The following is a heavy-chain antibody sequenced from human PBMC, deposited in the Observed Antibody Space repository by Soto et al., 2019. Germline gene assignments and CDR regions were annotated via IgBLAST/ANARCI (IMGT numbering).Heavy chain of an antibody. CDR3: AMLGGWSGGSNDMDV. D-gene: IGHD6-19*01. Sequence: GGSLRLSCTASGFTFGDYAMGWFRQAPGKGLEWVGFIRSNAYGGTTEYAASVKGRFTISRDDSKNSLYLQMNSLKTEDTAVYYCAMLGGWSGGSNDMDVWGQGTTVTVSS. V-gene: IGHV3-49*03. CDR1: GFTFGDYA. J-gene: IGHJ6*02. CDR2: IRSNAYGGTT.